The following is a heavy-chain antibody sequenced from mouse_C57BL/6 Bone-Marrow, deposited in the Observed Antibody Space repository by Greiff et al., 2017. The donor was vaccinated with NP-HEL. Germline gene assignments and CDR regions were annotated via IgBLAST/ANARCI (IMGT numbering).Heavy chain of an antibody. V-gene: IGHV7-1*01. J-gene: IGHJ4*01. CDR2: SRNKANDYTT. D-gene: IGHD3-3*01. CDR1: GFTFSDFY. Sequence: EVQLVESGGGLVQSGRSLRLSCATSGFTFSDFYMEWVRQAPGKGLEWIAASRNKANDYTTEYSASVKGRFIVSRDTSQSILYLQMNALRAEDTAIYYCARDEGHYAMDYWGQGTSVTVSS. CDR3: ARDEGHYAMDY.